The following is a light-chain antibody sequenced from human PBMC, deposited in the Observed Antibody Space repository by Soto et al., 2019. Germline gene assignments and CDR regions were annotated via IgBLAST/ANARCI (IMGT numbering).Light chain of an antibody. CDR2: WAS. Sequence: DIVMTQSPDSLAVSLGERATINCKSSQRVLYSSNNENYLAWYQQKPGQPPKLLIYWASTRESRVPDRFSGGGSGTDFAVNFSSLKAEDVGVYYCPQHYITPNTFGQRTKVEIK. V-gene: IGKV4-1*01. CDR1: QRVLYSSNNENY. CDR3: PQHYITPNT. J-gene: IGKJ1*01.